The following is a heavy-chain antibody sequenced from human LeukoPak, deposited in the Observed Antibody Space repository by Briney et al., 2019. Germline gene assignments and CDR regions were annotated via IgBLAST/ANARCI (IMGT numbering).Heavy chain of an antibody. Sequence: ASVNVSCKSSGYTFTNYGISRVRQAPGQGLEWMGGISAYNGNTNYAQKIQGRVTMTTDTSTNTAYMELRSPRSDDTAVYYCARDPPHLCSSTSCFGDYWGQGTLVTVSS. CDR2: ISAYNGNT. J-gene: IGHJ4*02. D-gene: IGHD2-2*01. CDR3: ARDPPHLCSSTSCFGDY. V-gene: IGHV1-18*01. CDR1: GYTFTNYG.